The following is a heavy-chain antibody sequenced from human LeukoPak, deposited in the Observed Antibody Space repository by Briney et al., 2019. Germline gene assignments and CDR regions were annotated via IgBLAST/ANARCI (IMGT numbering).Heavy chain of an antibody. CDR3: AKGGRYSSPFDC. CDR1: GFTFSNYG. Sequence: GGSLRLSCAASGFTFSNYGMHWVRQAPGKGLEWVAFIRYDGTNKYYADSVKGRFTISRDNSKNTLYLQMNSLRAEDTAVYYCAKGGRYSSPFDCWGQGTLVTVSS. V-gene: IGHV3-30*02. J-gene: IGHJ4*02. CDR2: IRYDGTNK. D-gene: IGHD3-9*01.